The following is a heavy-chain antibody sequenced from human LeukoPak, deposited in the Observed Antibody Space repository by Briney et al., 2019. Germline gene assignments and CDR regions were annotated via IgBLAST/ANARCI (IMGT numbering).Heavy chain of an antibody. Sequence: GGSLRLSCAASGITVSSYAMSWVRQAPGKGLDWVSSISGSGGSTHYADSVKGRFTISRDNAKNTLYLQMESLRGEDTAVYYCAKRTEYCSSTRCAFWYFDLWGRGTLVTVSS. V-gene: IGHV3-23*01. CDR2: ISGSGGST. CDR3: AKRTEYCSSTRCAFWYFDL. CDR1: GITVSSYA. J-gene: IGHJ2*01. D-gene: IGHD2-2*01.